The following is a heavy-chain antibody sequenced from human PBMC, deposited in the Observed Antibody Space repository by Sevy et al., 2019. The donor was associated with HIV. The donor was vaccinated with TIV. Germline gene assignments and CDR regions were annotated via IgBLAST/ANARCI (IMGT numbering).Heavy chain of an antibody. V-gene: IGHV4-59*01. J-gene: IGHJ6*02. CDR1: GDSISGYY. CDR3: ARAYSNYYYAMDV. CDR2: IYYSGRT. Sequence: SETLSLTCTVSGDSISGYYWSWIRQPPGKGLEWIGYIYYSGRTDYNPSLKSRVIISQDTSKNQFSLKLTSVTAADTDEYFCARAYSNYYYAMDVWGQGTTVTVSS. D-gene: IGHD4-4*01.